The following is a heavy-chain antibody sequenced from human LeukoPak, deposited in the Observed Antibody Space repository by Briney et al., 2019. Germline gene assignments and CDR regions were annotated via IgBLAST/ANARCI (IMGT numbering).Heavy chain of an antibody. Sequence: GGSLRLSCAASGFTFSSYWMSWVRQAPGKGLEWVSAISGSGGSTYYADSVKGRFTISRDNSKNTLYLQMNSLRAEDTAVYYCAKRLDYYDSSGFYHYWGQGTLVTVSS. CDR2: ISGSGGST. V-gene: IGHV3-23*01. J-gene: IGHJ4*02. D-gene: IGHD3-22*01. CDR1: GFTFSSYW. CDR3: AKRLDYYDSSGFYHY.